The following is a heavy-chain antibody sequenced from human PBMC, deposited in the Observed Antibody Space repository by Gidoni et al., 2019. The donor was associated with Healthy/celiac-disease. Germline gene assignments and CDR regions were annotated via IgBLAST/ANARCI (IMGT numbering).Heavy chain of an antibody. CDR1: GGSISSYY. CDR3: ARGGKITHFDY. Sequence: QAQLQEPGPGLVTPSEPLSLPCDVSGGSISSYYWSWIRLTPGKGLEWIGYIYYSGSTSYSPSLKTRVTISVDTSKNQFSLKLSSVTAADTAVYYCARGGKITHFDYWGQGTLVTVSS. D-gene: IGHD1-20*01. J-gene: IGHJ4*02. V-gene: IGHV4-59*01. CDR2: IYYSGST.